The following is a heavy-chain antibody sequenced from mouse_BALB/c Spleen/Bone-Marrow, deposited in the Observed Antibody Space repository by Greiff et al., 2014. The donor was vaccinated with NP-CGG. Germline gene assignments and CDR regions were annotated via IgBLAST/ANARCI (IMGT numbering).Heavy chain of an antibody. D-gene: IGHD2-4*01. CDR3: ARGYDYSSWFAY. J-gene: IGHJ3*01. CDR2: INVNGDTT. CDR1: GFTFSSYG. Sequence: EVQLQQSGGGLVRPGGSLKLSCAASGFTFSSYGMSWVRQTPDKRLEMIATINVNGDTTYHPDSVKGRFTISRDNVKNTLYLQMSSLKSEDTAMYYCARGYDYSSWFAYWGQGTLVTVSA. V-gene: IGHV5-6-3*01.